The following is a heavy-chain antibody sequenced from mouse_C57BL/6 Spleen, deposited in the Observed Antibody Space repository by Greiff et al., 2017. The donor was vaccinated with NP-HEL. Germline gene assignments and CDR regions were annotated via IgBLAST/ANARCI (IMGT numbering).Heavy chain of an antibody. V-gene: IGHV1-72*01. CDR1: GYTFTSYW. Sequence: QVQLQQPGAELVKPGASVKLSCKASGYTFTSYWMHWVKQRPGRGLGWIGRIDPNSGGTKYNEKFKSKATLTVDKPSSTAYMQLSSLASEDSAVYYCAKRLYYGSRDLWYFDVWGTGTTVTVSS. CDR3: AKRLYYGSRDLWYFDV. J-gene: IGHJ1*03. D-gene: IGHD1-1*01. CDR2: IDPNSGGT.